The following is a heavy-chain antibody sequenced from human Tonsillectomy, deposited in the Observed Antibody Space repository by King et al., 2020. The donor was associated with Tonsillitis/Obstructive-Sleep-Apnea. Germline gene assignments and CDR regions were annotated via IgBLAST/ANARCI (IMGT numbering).Heavy chain of an antibody. CDR2: ISYDGSNK. CDR3: AREAGVVPAVSFDY. J-gene: IGHJ4*02. D-gene: IGHD2-2*01. CDR1: GFTFSSYA. Sequence: VQLVESGGGVVQPGRSLRLSCAASGFTFSSYAMHWVRQAPGKGLEWVAVISYDGSNKYYADSVKGRFTIPRDNSKNTLYLQMNSLRAEDTAVYYCAREAGVVPAVSFDYWGQGTLVTVSS. V-gene: IGHV3-30*01.